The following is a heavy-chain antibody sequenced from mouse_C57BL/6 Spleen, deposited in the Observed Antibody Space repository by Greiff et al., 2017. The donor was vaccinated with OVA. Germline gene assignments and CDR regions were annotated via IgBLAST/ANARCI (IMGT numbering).Heavy chain of an antibody. Sequence: VQLQQSGPELVKPGASVKMSCKASGYTFTDYNMHWVKQSHGKSLEWIGYINPNNGGTSYNQKFKGKATLTVNKSSSTAYMELRSLTSEDSAVYYCARSDYGSSYYYYAMDYWGQGTSVTVSS. V-gene: IGHV1-22*01. CDR1: GYTFTDYN. CDR2: INPNNGGT. J-gene: IGHJ4*01. CDR3: ARSDYGSSYYYYAMDY. D-gene: IGHD1-1*01.